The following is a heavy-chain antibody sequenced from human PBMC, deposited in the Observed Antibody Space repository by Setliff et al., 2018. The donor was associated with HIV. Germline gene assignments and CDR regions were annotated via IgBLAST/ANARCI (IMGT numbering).Heavy chain of an antibody. D-gene: IGHD3-22*01. J-gene: IGHJ3*02. CDR3: AHSSYYYDTSGSHAFDI. V-gene: IGHV2-5*02. CDR1: GFSLSTSGVC. Sequence: SGPTLVNPTQTLTLTCTFSGFSLSTSGVCVGWIRQPPGKALEWLALIYWDDDKRYSPSLKSRLTITKDTSKNRVVLTMTNMDPVDTATYYCAHSSYYYDTSGSHAFDIWGQGTMVTVSS. CDR2: IYWDDDK.